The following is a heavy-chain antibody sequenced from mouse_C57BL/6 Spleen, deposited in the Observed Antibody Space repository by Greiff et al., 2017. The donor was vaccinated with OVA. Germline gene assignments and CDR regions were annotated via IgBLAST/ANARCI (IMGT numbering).Heavy chain of an antibody. CDR2: INPSSGYT. CDR1: GYTFTSYT. Sequence: LQESGAELARPGASVKMSCKASGYTFTSYTMHWVKQRPGQGLEWIGYINPSSGYTKYNQKFKDKATLTADKSSSTAYMQLSSLTSEDSAVYYCASSYDYDPYYYAMDYWGQGTSVTVSS. V-gene: IGHV1-4*01. D-gene: IGHD2-4*01. J-gene: IGHJ4*01. CDR3: ASSYDYDPYYYAMDY.